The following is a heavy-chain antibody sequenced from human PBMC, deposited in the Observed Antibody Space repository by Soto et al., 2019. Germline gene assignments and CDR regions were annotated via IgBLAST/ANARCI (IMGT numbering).Heavy chain of an antibody. D-gene: IGHD3-22*01. CDR2: ISYDGSNK. J-gene: IGHJ4*02. Sequence: GGSLRLSCAASGFTFSSYAMHWVRQAPGKGLEWVAVISYDGSNKYYADSVKGRFTISRDNSKNTLYLQMNSLRAEDTAVYYCARDSVDSSGYYPNFDYWGQGT. CDR3: ARDSVDSSGYYPNFDY. V-gene: IGHV3-30-3*01. CDR1: GFTFSSYA.